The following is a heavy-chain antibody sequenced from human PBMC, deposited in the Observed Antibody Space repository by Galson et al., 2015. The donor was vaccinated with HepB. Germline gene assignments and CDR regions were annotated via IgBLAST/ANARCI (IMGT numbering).Heavy chain of an antibody. V-gene: IGHV3-30*18. CDR1: GFTFSSYG. CDR2: ISYDGSNK. J-gene: IGHJ4*02. CDR3: AKDPGIVGATTAFDY. D-gene: IGHD1-26*01. Sequence: SLRLSCAASGFTFSSYGMHWVRQAPGKGLEWVAVISYDGSNKYYADSVKGRFTISRDNSKNTLHLQMNSLRAEDTAVYYCAKDPGIVGATTAFDYWGQGTLVTVSS.